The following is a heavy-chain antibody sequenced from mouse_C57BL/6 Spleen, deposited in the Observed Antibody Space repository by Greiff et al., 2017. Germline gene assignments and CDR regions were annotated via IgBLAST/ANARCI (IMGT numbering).Heavy chain of an antibody. V-gene: IGHV1-82*01. CDR3: ARQPFAY. D-gene: IGHD6-1*01. CDR1: GYAFSSSW. CDR2: IYPGDGDT. Sequence: QVQLKESGPELVKPGASVKISCKASGYAFSSSWMNWVKQRPGKGLEWIGRIYPGDGDTNYNRKFKGKATLTADKSSSTAYMQLSSLTSEDSAVYFCARQPFAYWGQGTLVTVSA. J-gene: IGHJ3*01.